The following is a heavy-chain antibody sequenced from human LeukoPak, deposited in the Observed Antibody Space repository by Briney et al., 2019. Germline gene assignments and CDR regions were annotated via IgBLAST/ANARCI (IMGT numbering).Heavy chain of an antibody. Sequence: SETLSLTCAVYGGSFSGYYWSWIRQPPGKGLEWIGEINHRGSTNYNPSLKSRVTISVDTSKNQFSLKLSSVTAADTAVYYCARDPGPLYCSSTSCHLFDYWGQGTLVTVSS. CDR2: INHRGST. CDR3: ARDPGPLYCSSTSCHLFDY. CDR1: GGSFSGYY. D-gene: IGHD2-2*01. J-gene: IGHJ4*02. V-gene: IGHV4-34*01.